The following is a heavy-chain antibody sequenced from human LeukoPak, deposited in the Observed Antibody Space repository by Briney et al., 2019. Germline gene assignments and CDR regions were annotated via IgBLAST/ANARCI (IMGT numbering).Heavy chain of an antibody. CDR2: TYYRSKWYN. CDR1: GDSVSSNSAA. CDR3: AREIAARREYYFDY. J-gene: IGHJ4*02. D-gene: IGHD6-6*01. V-gene: IGHV6-1*01. Sequence: SQTLSLTRAISGDSVSSNSAAWNWIRQSPSRGLEWLGRTYYRSKWYNDYAVSVKSRITINPDTSKNQFSLQLISVTPEDTAVYYCAREIAARREYYFDYWGQGTLVTVSS.